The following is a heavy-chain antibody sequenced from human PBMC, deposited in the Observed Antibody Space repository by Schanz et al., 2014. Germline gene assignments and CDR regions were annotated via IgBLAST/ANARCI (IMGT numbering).Heavy chain of an antibody. CDR1: GFSFSDHA. CDR2: VRKKEFSDDTE. J-gene: IGHJ4*02. V-gene: IGHV3-72*01. Sequence: EVELVESGGGLVQPGGSLRLSCAASGFSFSDHAMDWVRQAAGKGLEWVGRVRKKEFSDDTEEYAASVRGRFTISRDDSKNVVNLQMNGLKTEDTAMYYCVREGSTTPVAGLRSFDWLGRFDYWGQGALVTVPS. D-gene: IGHD3-9*01. CDR3: VREGSTTPVAGLRSFDWLGRFDY.